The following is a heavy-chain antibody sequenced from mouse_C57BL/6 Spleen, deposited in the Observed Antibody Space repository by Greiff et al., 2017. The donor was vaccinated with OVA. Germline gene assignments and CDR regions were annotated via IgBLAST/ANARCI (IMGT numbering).Heavy chain of an antibody. CDR2: IYPRSGNT. J-gene: IGHJ1*03. CDR3: AKGTTVVATKYFDV. V-gene: IGHV1-81*01. Sequence: VQLQQSGAELARPGASVKLSCKASGYTFTSYGISWVKQRTGQGLEWIGEIYPRSGNTYYNEKFKGKATLTADKSSSTAYMELRSLTSEDSAVYFGAKGTTVVATKYFDVWGTGTTVTVSS. CDR1: GYTFTSYG. D-gene: IGHD1-1*01.